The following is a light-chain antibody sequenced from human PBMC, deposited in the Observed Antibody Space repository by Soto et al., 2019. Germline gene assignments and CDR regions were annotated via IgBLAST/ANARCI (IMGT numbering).Light chain of an antibody. CDR1: SSDVGGYNY. V-gene: IGLV2-8*01. Sequence: QSALTQTPSASGSPGQSVTISCTGTSSDVGGYNYVSWYQQYPGKAPKLMIYEVTKRPSGVPDRFSGSKSGNTASLTVSGLQAEDEADYYCSSYAGSGTMIFGGGTKLTVL. J-gene: IGLJ2*01. CDR2: EVT. CDR3: SSYAGSGTMI.